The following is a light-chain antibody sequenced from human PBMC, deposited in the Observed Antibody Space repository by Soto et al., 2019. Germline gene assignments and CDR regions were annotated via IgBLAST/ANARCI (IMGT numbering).Light chain of an antibody. J-gene: IGKJ4*01. V-gene: IGKV3-20*01. Sequence: EIVLAQSPGTLSLSPGERTTLSCRASQSVNSNYLAWYQQRPGQAPRLLIYAASSRATDVPDRFSGSGSGTDFTITISRLEPEDFAVYYCKQYGSSSLTFGGGTKVEIK. CDR3: KQYGSSSLT. CDR1: QSVNSNY. CDR2: AAS.